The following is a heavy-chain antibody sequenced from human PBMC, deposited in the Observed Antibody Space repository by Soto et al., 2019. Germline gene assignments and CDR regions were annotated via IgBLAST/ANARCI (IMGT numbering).Heavy chain of an antibody. CDR2: IRRIAYGGTT. CDR1: GFNFAAYT. CDR3: SRSLAIDFDS. V-gene: IGHV3-49*04. J-gene: IGHJ4*02. Sequence: GGSLRLSCSASGFNFAAYTMSWVRLTPGKGLEWVGFIRRIAYGGTTDYAASVKGRFTISRDDSRKIVYLQMSRLKIEDTAVYYCSRSLAIDFDSWGQGTLVTSPQ.